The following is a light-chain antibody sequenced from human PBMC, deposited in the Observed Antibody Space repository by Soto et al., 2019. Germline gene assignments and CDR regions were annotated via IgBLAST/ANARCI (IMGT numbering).Light chain of an antibody. V-gene: IGKV3-15*01. CDR1: QTISSN. J-gene: IGKJ1*01. Sequence: EIVMTQSPATLSVSPGERATLSCRASQTISSNLAWYQQKPGQAPRVLIDGASTRATGIPARFSGSGSGTEFTLAISSLQSEDFAVYYCQQYNNWQWTFGQGTKVEIK. CDR2: GAS. CDR3: QQYNNWQWT.